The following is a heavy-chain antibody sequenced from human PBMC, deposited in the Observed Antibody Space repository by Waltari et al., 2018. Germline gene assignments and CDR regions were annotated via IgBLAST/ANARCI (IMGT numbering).Heavy chain of an antibody. V-gene: IGHV1-69*12. CDR3: AGRDFQRDGYNLDY. D-gene: IGHD5-12*01. CDR1: GGTFSSYA. Sequence: QVQLVQSGAEVKKPGSSVMVSCKAPGGTFSSYAISWVRQAPGQGLGWKGGNIPIFSTASCAKKFQGKFTKSADEATSTTYMELIYLRSKGTAVDDCAGRDFQRDGYNLDYWGQGTLVTVSS. CDR2: NIPIFSTA. J-gene: IGHJ4*02.